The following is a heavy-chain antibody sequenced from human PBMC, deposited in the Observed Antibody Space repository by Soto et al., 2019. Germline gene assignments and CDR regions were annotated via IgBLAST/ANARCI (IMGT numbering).Heavy chain of an antibody. CDR1: GGIFSDFS. J-gene: IGHJ5*02. Sequence: ASVKVSCKASGGIFSDFSFSWVRQAPGQGLEWMGWISAYNGNTNYAQKLQGRVTMTTDTSTSTAYMELRSLRSDDTAVYYCARIYYYGFDPWGQGTLVTVSS. CDR3: ARIYYYGFDP. CDR2: ISAYNGNT. D-gene: IGHD3-10*01. V-gene: IGHV1-18*01.